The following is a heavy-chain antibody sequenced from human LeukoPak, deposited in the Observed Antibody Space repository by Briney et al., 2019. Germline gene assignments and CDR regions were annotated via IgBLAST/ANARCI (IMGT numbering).Heavy chain of an antibody. CDR2: IWYDGSNK. D-gene: IGHD3-22*01. J-gene: IGHJ3*02. CDR3: ARANYYDGSGYPGAFDI. Sequence: PGGSLRLSCAASGFTFSSYGMHWVRQAPGKGLEWVAVIWYDGSNKYYADSVKGRFTISRDNSKNTLYLQMNSLRAEDTAVYYCARANYYDGSGYPGAFDIWGQGTMVTVSS. CDR1: GFTFSSYG. V-gene: IGHV3-33*01.